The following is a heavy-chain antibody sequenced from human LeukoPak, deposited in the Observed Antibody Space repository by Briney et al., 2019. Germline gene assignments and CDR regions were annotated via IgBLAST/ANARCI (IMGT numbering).Heavy chain of an antibody. CDR3: ARYVVYWNDENYSYMDV. J-gene: IGHJ6*03. CDR1: GYTFTGYY. Sequence: GASVKVSCKASGYTFTGYYMHCVRQAPGQGLEWMGWINPNSGGTNYAQKFQGRVTMTRDTSISTAYMELSRLRSDDTAVYYCARYVVYWNDENYSYMDVWGKGTTVTVSS. D-gene: IGHD1-1*01. V-gene: IGHV1-2*02. CDR2: INPNSGGT.